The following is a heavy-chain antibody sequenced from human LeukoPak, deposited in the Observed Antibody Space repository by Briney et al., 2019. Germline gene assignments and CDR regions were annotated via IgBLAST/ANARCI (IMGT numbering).Heavy chain of an antibody. CDR2: ISGSGGST. J-gene: IGHJ4*02. CDR1: GFTFSSYG. CDR3: AKSAADGPGFGELLYFGLAEVYFDY. V-gene: IGHV3-23*01. D-gene: IGHD3-10*01. Sequence: PGGSLRLSCAASGFTFSSYGMSWVRQAPGKGLEWVSAISGSGGSTYYADSVKGRFTISRDNSKSTLYLQMNSLRAEDTAVYYCAKSAADGPGFGELLYFGLAEVYFDYWGQGTLVTVSS.